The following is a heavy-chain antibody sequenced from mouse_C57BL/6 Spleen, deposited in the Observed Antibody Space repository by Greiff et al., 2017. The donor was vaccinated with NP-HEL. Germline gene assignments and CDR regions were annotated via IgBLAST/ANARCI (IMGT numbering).Heavy chain of an antibody. J-gene: IGHJ4*01. V-gene: IGHV10-1*01. CDR2: IRSKSNNYAT. CDR3: VRQGYYGSSSPYAMDY. Sequence: EVQLQESGGGLVQPKGSLKLSCAASGFSFNTYAMNWVRQAPGKGLEWVARIRSKSNNYATYYADSVKDRFTISRDDSESMLYLQMNNLKTEDTAMYYCVRQGYYGSSSPYAMDYWGQGTSVTVSS. CDR1: GFSFNTYA. D-gene: IGHD1-1*01.